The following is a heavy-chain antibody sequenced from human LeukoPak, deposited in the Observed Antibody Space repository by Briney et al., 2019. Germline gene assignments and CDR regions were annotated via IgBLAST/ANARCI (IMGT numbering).Heavy chain of an antibody. J-gene: IGHJ5*02. CDR3: ARDSYDTSGHIP. V-gene: IGHV3-30*03. Sequence: PGGSLRLSCAASGFTFSTYGMHWVRQAPGKGLEWVAVISYDGYNKYYADSVKGRFTISRDNSKNTLFLQMNSLRAEDTAVYYCARDSYDTSGHIPWGQGTLVTVSS. D-gene: IGHD3-22*01. CDR1: GFTFSTYG. CDR2: ISYDGYNK.